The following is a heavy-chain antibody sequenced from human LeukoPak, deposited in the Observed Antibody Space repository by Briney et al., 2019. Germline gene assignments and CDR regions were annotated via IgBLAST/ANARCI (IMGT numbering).Heavy chain of an antibody. Sequence: PSETLSLTCAVYGGSFSGYYWSWIRQPPGKGLEWIGEINHSGSTNYNPSLKSRVTIPVDTSKNQFSLKLSSVTAADTAVYYCARGPGYSSSDGAFDIWGQGTMVTVSS. V-gene: IGHV4-34*01. D-gene: IGHD6-13*01. J-gene: IGHJ3*02. CDR2: INHSGST. CDR3: ARGPGYSSSDGAFDI. CDR1: GGSFSGYY.